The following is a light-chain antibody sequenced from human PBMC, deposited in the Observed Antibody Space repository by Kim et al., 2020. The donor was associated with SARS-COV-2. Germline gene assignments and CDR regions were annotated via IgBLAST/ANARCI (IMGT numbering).Light chain of an antibody. CDR3: QQYGNSHT. Sequence: SSSPGESATLSCRASQSVKSNYLAWYQQRPGQAPRLLVYTASNRATGIPDRFSGSGSGTDFTLTISRLEPEDFAVYYCQQYGNSHTFGQGTKLEI. V-gene: IGKV3-20*01. CDR2: TAS. CDR1: QSVKSNY. J-gene: IGKJ2*01.